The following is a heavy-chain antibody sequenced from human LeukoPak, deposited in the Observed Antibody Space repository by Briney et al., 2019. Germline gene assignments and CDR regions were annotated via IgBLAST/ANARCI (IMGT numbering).Heavy chain of an antibody. D-gene: IGHD6-13*01. J-gene: IGHJ6*03. Sequence: SETLSLTCAVSGGSISSGGYSWSWVRQPAGKGLEWIGRIYPSGSTNYNPSLKSRVTMSVDTSKNQFSLKLSSVTAADTAVYYCARERVKQVAAAKGYYMDVWGKGTTVTVSS. CDR3: ARERVKQVAAAKGYYMDV. CDR1: GGSISSGGYS. V-gene: IGHV4-61*02. CDR2: IYPSGST.